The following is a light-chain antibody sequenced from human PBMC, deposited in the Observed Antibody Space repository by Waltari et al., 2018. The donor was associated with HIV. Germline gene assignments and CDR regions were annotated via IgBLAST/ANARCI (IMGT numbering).Light chain of an antibody. Sequence: DIVMTQSPDSLALSLGERATINCKSNQIVLYSSNNKNFLAWYQQKSGKRPKLLVYWASTRESGVPGLFSGSGSGTEFTLTISSLQAEDVAVYFCQQHYTTPYTFGQGTKLEIK. CDR1: QIVLYSSNNKNF. CDR3: QQHYTTPYT. V-gene: IGKV4-1*01. J-gene: IGKJ2*01. CDR2: WAS.